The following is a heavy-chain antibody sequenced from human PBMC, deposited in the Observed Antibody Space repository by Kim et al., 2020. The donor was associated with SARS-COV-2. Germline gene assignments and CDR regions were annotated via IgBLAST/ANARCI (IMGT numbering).Heavy chain of an antibody. CDR1: GFILSDHY. Sequence: GGSLRLSCVASGFILSDHYMDWVRQAPGKGLVWVGRIRNKANSYTSEYAASVKGRFTISRDDAKNSQYLQMNSLSTEDTAVYYCARGGVGVSWFDPWGQGTLVTVSS. CDR2: IRNKANSYTS. V-gene: IGHV3-72*01. CDR3: ARGGVGVSWFDP. J-gene: IGHJ5*02. D-gene: IGHD3-10*01.